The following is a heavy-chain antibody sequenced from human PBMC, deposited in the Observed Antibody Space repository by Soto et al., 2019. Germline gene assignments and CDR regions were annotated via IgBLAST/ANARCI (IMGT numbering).Heavy chain of an antibody. CDR3: ARAKGLAVAGTFSY. CDR1: GYTFTSYA. J-gene: IGHJ4*02. D-gene: IGHD6-19*01. V-gene: IGHV1-3*01. CDR2: INAGNGNT. Sequence: ASVKVSCKASGYTFTSYAMHWVRQAPGQRLEWMGWINAGNGNTKYSQKFQGRVTITRDTSASTAYMELSSLRSEDTAVYYCARAKGLAVAGTFSYWGQGTLVTSPQ.